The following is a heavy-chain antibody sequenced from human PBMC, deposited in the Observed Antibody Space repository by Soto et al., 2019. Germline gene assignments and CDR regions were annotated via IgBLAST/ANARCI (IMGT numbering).Heavy chain of an antibody. CDR2: IYYSGNI. CDR3: ATGSGSYGAFDI. Sequence: QLQLQESGPGLVKPSGTLSLTCTVSGGSISNSLYYWGWIRQPPGKGLEWIGNIYYSGNIYYNPSLKIRVTISVDTSKNQFSLKLSSVTAADTAVYYCATGSGSYGAFDIWGQGTMVTVSS. V-gene: IGHV4-39*01. J-gene: IGHJ3*02. CDR1: GGSISNSLYY. D-gene: IGHD1-26*01.